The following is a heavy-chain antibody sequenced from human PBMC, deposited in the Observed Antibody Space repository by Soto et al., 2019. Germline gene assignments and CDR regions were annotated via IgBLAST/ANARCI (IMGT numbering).Heavy chain of an antibody. CDR1: GGSISSYY. CDR2: IYYSVST. J-gene: IGHJ4*01. CDR3: ARHDSFSSGWIFDY. V-gene: IGHV4-59*08. D-gene: IGHD6-19*01. Sequence: SETLTLTCTVYGGSISSYYWGWIRQPPGKGLEWIGYIYYSVSTNYNPSLKSRVTISVDTSKNQFSLKLSSVTAADTAVYYCARHDSFSSGWIFDYWGHGTLVT.